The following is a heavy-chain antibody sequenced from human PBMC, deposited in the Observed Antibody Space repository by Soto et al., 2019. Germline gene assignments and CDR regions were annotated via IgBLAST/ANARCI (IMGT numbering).Heavy chain of an antibody. CDR1: GYTLTELS. J-gene: IGHJ1*01. CDR3: ATVFSDYYDSSGYPNRIP. Sequence: QVQLVQSGAEVKKPGASVKVSCKVSGYTLTELSMHWVRQAPGKGLEWMGGFDPEDGETIYAQKFQDRVTMTEDTSTDTAYMELSSLRSEDTAVYYCATVFSDYYDSSGYPNRIPWGQGTLVTVSS. D-gene: IGHD3-22*01. CDR2: FDPEDGET. V-gene: IGHV1-24*01.